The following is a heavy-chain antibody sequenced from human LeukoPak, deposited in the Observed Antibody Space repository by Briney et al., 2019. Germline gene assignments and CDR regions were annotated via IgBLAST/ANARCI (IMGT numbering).Heavy chain of an antibody. Sequence: ASVKVSCKASGYTFTGYYMHWVRQAPGQGLEWMGWINPNSGGTNYAQKFQGRVTMTRDTSISTAYMELSRLRSDDTAVYYCARASSYYDSSGYSEDAFDIWGQGTMVTVSS. CDR2: INPNSGGT. V-gene: IGHV1-2*02. J-gene: IGHJ3*02. D-gene: IGHD3-22*01. CDR3: ARASSYYDSSGYSEDAFDI. CDR1: GYTFTGYY.